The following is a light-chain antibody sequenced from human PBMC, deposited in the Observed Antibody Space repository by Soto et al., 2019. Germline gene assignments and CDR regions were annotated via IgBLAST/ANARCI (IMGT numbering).Light chain of an antibody. CDR2: GAS. CDR3: QQYNNWPPWT. CDR1: QSVSSN. V-gene: IGKV3-15*01. Sequence: EIAMTQSPATLSVSPGERATLSCRASQSVSSNLAWYQQKPGQAPRLLIYGASTRATGIPARFSGSGSGTEFTLTISSLQSEDFAVYYCQQYNNWPPWTFGQGTKVELK. J-gene: IGKJ1*01.